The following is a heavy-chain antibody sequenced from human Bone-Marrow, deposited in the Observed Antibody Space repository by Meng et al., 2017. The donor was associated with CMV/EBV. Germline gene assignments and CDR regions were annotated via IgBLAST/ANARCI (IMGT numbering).Heavy chain of an antibody. D-gene: IGHD3-3*01. CDR1: GFTVSSHY. CDR3: ARGERGGNFYTNYLDY. Sequence: GESLKISCAASGFTVSSHYMSWVRQSPDKGLEWVSIVYGGGGTAYTDSVKGRFTLSRDDSKNTLYLQMSSLRTEDTAVYYCARGERGGNFYTNYLDYWGRGSLVTVYS. CDR2: VYGGGGT. V-gene: IGHV3-53*01. J-gene: IGHJ4*02.